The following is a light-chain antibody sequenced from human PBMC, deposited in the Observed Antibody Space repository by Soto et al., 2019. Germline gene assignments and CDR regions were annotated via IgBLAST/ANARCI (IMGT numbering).Light chain of an antibody. Sequence: QSVLTQPPSVSGTPGQTVTISCYGSNSNVGSNTVNWYQQLPGAAPKLLIYTDNQRPSRVPDRFSGSKSGTSASLAISGLLSDDEADFYCAAWDDGLRAVVFGGGTKLTVL. J-gene: IGLJ2*01. CDR3: AAWDDGLRAVV. V-gene: IGLV1-44*01. CDR1: NSNVGSNT. CDR2: TDN.